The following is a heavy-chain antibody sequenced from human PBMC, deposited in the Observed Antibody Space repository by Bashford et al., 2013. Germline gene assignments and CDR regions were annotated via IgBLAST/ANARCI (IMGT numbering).Heavy chain of an antibody. Sequence: IVWVRQAPGQGLEWMGWISADNGNIKYAQNIQGRVTLTTDTSTSTAYMELRRLRSDDTAVYFCARDSVDTAMVIDYWGQGTQVTVSS. CDR2: ISADNGNI. D-gene: IGHD5-18*01. J-gene: IGHJ4*02. V-gene: IGHV1-18*01. CDR3: ARDSVDTAMVIDY.